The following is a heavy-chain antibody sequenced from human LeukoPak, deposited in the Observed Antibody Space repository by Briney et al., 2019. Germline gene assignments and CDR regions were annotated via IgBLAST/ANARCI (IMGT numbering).Heavy chain of an antibody. D-gene: IGHD6-13*01. CDR3: ARGSPRAYSSSWYAY. J-gene: IGHJ4*02. Sequence: SETLSLTCAVYGGSCSGYYWSWIRHPPGKGLEGIGEINHSGSTNYNPSLKSRFTISVDTSKNQFSLKLSSVTAADTAVYYCARGSPRAYSSSWYAYWGQGTLVTVSS. V-gene: IGHV4-34*01. CDR2: INHSGST. CDR1: GGSCSGYY.